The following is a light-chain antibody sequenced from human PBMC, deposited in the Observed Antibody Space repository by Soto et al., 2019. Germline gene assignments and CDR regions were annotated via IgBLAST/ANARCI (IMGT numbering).Light chain of an antibody. V-gene: IGLV2-11*01. CDR1: SSDVGLYNY. CDR3: CSYGGSYTPYV. CDR2: DVS. J-gene: IGLJ1*01. Sequence: QSALTQPRSVSGSPGQSVTISCTGTSSDVGLYNYVSWYQQHPGKAPKLIIYDVSKRPSGVPDRFSGSKSGNTASLTISGLQAEDEGEYFCCSYGGSYTPYVFGTGTKLTV.